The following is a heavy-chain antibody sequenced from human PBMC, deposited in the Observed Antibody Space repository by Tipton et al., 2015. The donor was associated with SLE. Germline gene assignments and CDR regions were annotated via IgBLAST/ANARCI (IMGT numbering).Heavy chain of an antibody. CDR2: IYYSGST. D-gene: IGHD3-16*01. J-gene: IGHJ4*02. V-gene: IGHV4-34*01. CDR3: AREGAYYYDN. CDR1: GGSFSGYY. Sequence: TLSLTCAVYGGSFSGYYWSWIRQPPGKGLEWIGSIYYSGSTYYNPSLKSRVTISVDTSKNQFSLKLSSVTAADTAVYYCAREGAYYYDNWGQGTLVTVSS.